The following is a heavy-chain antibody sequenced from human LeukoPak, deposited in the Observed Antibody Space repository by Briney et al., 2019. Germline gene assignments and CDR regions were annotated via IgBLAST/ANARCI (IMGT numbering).Heavy chain of an antibody. CDR3: ARHGNWAFDF. Sequence: GGSLRLSCAASGFTFSSSWMSWVRQAPGRGLEWVATINEVGSDKQYMDSVKGRLSISRDNPKNSLYLQMNSPRAEDTAVYFCARHGNWAFDFWGQGTMVTVSS. CDR2: INEVGSDK. V-gene: IGHV3-7*04. CDR1: GFTFSSSW. D-gene: IGHD1-1*01. J-gene: IGHJ3*01.